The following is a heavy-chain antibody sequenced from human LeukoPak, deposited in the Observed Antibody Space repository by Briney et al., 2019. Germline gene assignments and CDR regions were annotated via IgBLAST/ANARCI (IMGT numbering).Heavy chain of an antibody. D-gene: IGHD6-6*01. CDR2: IIPIFGTA. J-gene: IGHJ5*02. CDR1: GGTFSSYA. CDR3: ARECSGSIAAPSWFDP. Sequence: ASVKVSCKASGGTFSSYAISWVRQAPGQGLEWMGGIIPIFGTANYAQKFQGRVTITADESTSTAYMELSSLRSEDTAVYYCARECSGSIAAPSWFDPWGQGTLVTVTS. V-gene: IGHV1-69*13.